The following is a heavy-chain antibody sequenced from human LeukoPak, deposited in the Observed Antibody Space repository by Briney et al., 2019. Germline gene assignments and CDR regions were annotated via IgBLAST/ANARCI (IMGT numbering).Heavy chain of an antibody. Sequence: PSETLSLTCTVSGGSISGFYWNWIRQPAGKGLEWIGRIFPSGRTDYSPSLKSRVTMSLDTSKNQFSLKLSSVTAADTAVYYCARAAPWYYYDSSGYLDYWGQGTLVTVSS. CDR3: ARAAPWYYYDSSGYLDY. CDR1: GGSISGFY. CDR2: IFPSGRT. V-gene: IGHV4-4*07. D-gene: IGHD3-22*01. J-gene: IGHJ4*02.